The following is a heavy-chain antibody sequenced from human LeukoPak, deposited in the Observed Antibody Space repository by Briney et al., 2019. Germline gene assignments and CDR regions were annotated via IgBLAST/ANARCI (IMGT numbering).Heavy chain of an antibody. Sequence: GGSLRLSCAASGFTFSSYAMHWVRQAPGKGLEWVAVISYDGSNKYYADSVKGRFTISRDNSKNTLYLQMTSLRAEDTAVYYCARENSSSLAFDIWGQGTMVTVSS. CDR3: ARENSSSLAFDI. CDR1: GFTFSSYA. V-gene: IGHV3-30-3*01. D-gene: IGHD6-13*01. CDR2: ISYDGSNK. J-gene: IGHJ3*02.